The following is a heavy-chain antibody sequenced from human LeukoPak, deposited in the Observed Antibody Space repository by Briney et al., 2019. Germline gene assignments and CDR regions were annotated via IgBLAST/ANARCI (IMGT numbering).Heavy chain of an antibody. J-gene: IGHJ1*01. D-gene: IGHD6-19*01. V-gene: IGHV3-30*02. CDR3: AKNMGRWLVTQTAEYFQN. CDR1: GFTFSLYT. Sequence: PGGSLRLSCAASGFTFSLYTMHWVRQAPGKGLEWVAFIRYDGSNKYYADSVKGRFSISRDNSKNTLYLQMNSLRAADTAVYYCAKNMGRWLVTQTAEYFQNWGQGSLVTVSS. CDR2: IRYDGSNK.